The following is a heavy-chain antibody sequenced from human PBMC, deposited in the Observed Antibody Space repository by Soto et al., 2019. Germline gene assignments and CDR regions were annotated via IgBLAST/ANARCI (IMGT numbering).Heavy chain of an antibody. V-gene: IGHV3-9*01. CDR3: AKGGQLLTEGGGY. CDR1: GFTFDDYA. CDR2: ISWNSGSI. Sequence: EVQLVESGGGLVQPGRSLRLSCAASGFTFDDYAMHWVRQAPGKGLEWVSGISWNSGSIGYADSVKGPFTISRDNAKNSLYLQMSSLRAEDTALYYCAKGGQLLTEGGGYWGQGTLVTVSS. D-gene: IGHD2-2*01. J-gene: IGHJ4*02.